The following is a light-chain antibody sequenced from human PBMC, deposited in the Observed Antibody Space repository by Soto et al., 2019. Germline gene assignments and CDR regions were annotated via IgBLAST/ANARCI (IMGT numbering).Light chain of an antibody. CDR1: LSVSSD. CDR2: GAS. CDR3: QQYFRWPPWT. J-gene: IGKJ1*01. Sequence: EIVLTQSPATLSVSPGDRVTLSCRASLSVSSDLAWYQQKPGQAPTLLIYGASIRATGVPARFSGSGSGTDFTLTIDSLQSEDVADYYCQQYFRWPPWTFGQGNKVDIK. V-gene: IGKV3-15*01.